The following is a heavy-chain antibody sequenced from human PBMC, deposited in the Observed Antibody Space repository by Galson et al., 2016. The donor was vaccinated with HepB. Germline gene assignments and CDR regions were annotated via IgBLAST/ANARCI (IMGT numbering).Heavy chain of an antibody. CDR3: ARVLWFYGMDV. CDR1: GDTFPSYW. CDR2: IDPADSYT. D-gene: IGHD3-10*01. J-gene: IGHJ6*02. Sequence: QSGAEVTKPGESLRISCKGSGDTFPSYWITWVRQMPGKGLEWMGRIDPADSYTNYNPSFQGHVTISADKSISTAYLQWSSLKASDTAIYYCARVLWFYGMDVWGQGTTVTVSS. V-gene: IGHV5-10-1*01.